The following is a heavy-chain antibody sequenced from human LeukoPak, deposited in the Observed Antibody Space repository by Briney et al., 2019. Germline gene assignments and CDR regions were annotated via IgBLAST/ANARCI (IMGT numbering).Heavy chain of an antibody. V-gene: IGHV3-48*01. CDR1: GFTFSSYG. J-gene: IGHJ4*02. D-gene: IGHD1-26*01. CDR3: ARYISGSHYRGVY. CDR2: ISSSSSTI. Sequence: PGGSLRLSCAASGFTFSSYGMSWVRQAPGKGLEWVSYISSSSSTIYYADSVKGRFTISRDNAKNSLYLQMNSLRAEDTAVYYCARYISGSHYRGVYWGQGTLVTVSS.